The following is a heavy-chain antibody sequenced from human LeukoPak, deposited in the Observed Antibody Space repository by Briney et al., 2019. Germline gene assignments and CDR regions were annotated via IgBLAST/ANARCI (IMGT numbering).Heavy chain of an antibody. V-gene: IGHV1-8*03. CDR2: MNPNSGNT. CDR1: GGTFSSYA. CDR3: ARRTTVTTFDY. D-gene: IGHD4-11*01. J-gene: IGHJ4*02. Sequence: GASVKVSCKASGGTFSSYAINWVRQATGQGLEWMGWMNPNSGNTGYAQKFQGRVTITRNTSISTAYMELSSLRSEDTAVYYCARRTTVTTFDYWGQGTLVTVSS.